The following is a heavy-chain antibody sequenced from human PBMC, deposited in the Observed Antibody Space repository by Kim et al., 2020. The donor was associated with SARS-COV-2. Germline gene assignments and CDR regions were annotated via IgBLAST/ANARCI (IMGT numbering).Heavy chain of an antibody. D-gene: IGHD3-10*01. CDR2: LYYSGST. V-gene: IGHV4-59*13. CDR1: GGSISSYY. Sequence: SETLSLTCTVSGGSISSYYWSWIRQPPGKGLEWIGFLYYSGSTNYNPSPLSRVTISVDTSTTQISLNLSPVSVADTAVYYCSRVRTPVLRGVLWPYDYYG. CDR3: SRVRTPVLRGVLWPYDYYG. J-gene: IGHJ6*01.